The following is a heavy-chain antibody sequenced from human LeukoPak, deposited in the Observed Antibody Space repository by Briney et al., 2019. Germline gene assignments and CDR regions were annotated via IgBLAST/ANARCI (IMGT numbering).Heavy chain of an antibody. CDR2: IYYSGST. V-gene: IGHV4-59*01. D-gene: IGHD2-2*01. J-gene: IGHJ5*02. CDR3: ARVIVVVPAAISWFDP. CDR1: GGSISSYY. Sequence: SETLSLTCTVSGGSISSYYWSWIRQPPGKGLEWIGCIYYSGSTNYNPSLKSRVTISVDTSKNQFSLKLSSVTAVDTAVYYCARVIVVVPAAISWFDPWGQGTLVTVSS.